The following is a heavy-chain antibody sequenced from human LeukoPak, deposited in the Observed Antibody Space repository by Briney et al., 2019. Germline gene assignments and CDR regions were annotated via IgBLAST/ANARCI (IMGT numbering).Heavy chain of an antibody. D-gene: IGHD1-26*01. CDR1: GFRFSTYG. J-gene: IGHJ4*02. Sequence: GTSLRLSCAGSGFRFSTYGIHWVRQAPARGLEWVALITDDGSNQYYADSVEGRFTISRDNSKSTMYLQMNGLRGEDTAVYYCATKESGTYYNWGQGTLVTVSS. V-gene: IGHV3-30*03. CDR2: ITDDGSNQ. CDR3: ATKESGTYYN.